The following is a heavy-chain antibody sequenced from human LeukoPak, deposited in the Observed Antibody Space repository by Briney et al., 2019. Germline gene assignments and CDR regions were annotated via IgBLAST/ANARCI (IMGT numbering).Heavy chain of an antibody. D-gene: IGHD7-27*01. J-gene: IGHJ4*02. CDR1: GYSISSGYY. Sequence: SETLSLTCTVSGYSISSGYYWGWIRQPPGKGLEWIGYIYHTGSTSYSPSLKSRVTMSADTSQNQFSLKLSSVTAADTAVYYCASRKLGNDYWGQGTLVTVSS. V-gene: IGHV4-38-2*02. CDR2: IYHTGST. CDR3: ASRKLGNDY.